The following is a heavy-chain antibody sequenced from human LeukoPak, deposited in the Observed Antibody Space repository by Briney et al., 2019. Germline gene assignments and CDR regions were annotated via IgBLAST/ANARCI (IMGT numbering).Heavy chain of an antibody. D-gene: IGHD5-12*01. CDR3: AQSGLRGSLFDY. CDR1: GFTFSSYA. Sequence: PGGSLRLSCAASGFTFSSYAMSWVRQGPGKGLEWVSTISGSGGSTYYADSVKGRFTISRDNSKNTLYLQMNSLRAEDTAVYYCAQSGLRGSLFDYWGQGTLVTVSS. V-gene: IGHV3-23*01. J-gene: IGHJ4*02. CDR2: ISGSGGST.